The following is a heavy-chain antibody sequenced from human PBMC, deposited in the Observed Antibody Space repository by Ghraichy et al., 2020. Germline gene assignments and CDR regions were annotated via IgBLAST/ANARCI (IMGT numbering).Heavy chain of an antibody. Sequence: GESLNISCEASGFTFSSYWMNWVRQAPGKGLEWVANIKQDGGEKYYVDSVNGRFTISRDNAKNPLYLQMNSLRAEDTAVYYCAREKQPGGAAAGTGYWGQGTLVTVSS. CDR2: IKQDGGEK. CDR3: AREKQPGGAAAGTGY. V-gene: IGHV3-7*01. CDR1: GFTFSSYW. D-gene: IGHD6-13*01. J-gene: IGHJ4*02.